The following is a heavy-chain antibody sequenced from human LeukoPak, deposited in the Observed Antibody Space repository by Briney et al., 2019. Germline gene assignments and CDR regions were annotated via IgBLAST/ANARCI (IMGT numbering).Heavy chain of an antibody. CDR1: GFTFSSYG. CDR2: ISYDGSNK. V-gene: IGHV3-30*18. Sequence: GRSLRLSCAASGFTFSSYGMHWVRQAPGKGLEWVAVISYDGSNKYYADSVKGRFTISRDNSKNTLYLQMNSLRAEDTAVYYCAKDLFRRTGGGYFQHWGQGTLVTVSS. CDR3: AKDLFRRTGGGYFQH. D-gene: IGHD7-27*01. J-gene: IGHJ1*01.